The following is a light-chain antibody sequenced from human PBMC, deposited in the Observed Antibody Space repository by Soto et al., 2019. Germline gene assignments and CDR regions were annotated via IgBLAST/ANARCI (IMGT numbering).Light chain of an antibody. V-gene: IGKV1-39*01. CDR3: QHSYSPLT. CDR2: PSS. Sequence: DIQITKSPSSLSASVGYRFTITCRASQIISSYLDWYQQKPLKASKLLIYPSSSLQSELPSRFSGSGSRTDFTLTISGLEPEVFASYYRQHSYSPLTFGQGTRLEIK. J-gene: IGKJ5*01. CDR1: QIISSY.